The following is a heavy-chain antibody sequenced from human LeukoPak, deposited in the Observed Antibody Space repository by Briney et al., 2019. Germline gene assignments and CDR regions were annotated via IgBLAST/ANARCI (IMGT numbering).Heavy chain of an antibody. CDR1: GYTFTGYY. J-gene: IGHJ4*02. D-gene: IGHD3-10*01. CDR2: IIPHSGDT. CDR3: ARGEGLDYYGSGGGFDY. V-gene: IGHV1-2*02. Sequence: ASVKVSCKASGYTFTGYYMQWVRQAPGQGLEWMGWIIPHSGDTTYAQKFQGRVTMTRDTSISTAYMELSRLTSGDTAVYYCARGEGLDYYGSGGGFDYWGQGTLVTVSS.